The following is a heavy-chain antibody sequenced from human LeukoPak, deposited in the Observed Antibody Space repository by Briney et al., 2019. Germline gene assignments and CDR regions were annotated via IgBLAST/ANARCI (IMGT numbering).Heavy chain of an antibody. V-gene: IGHV3-23*01. CDR1: GFTFSSSA. CDR2: ISGSCGST. CDR3: AKDLVVATIRNFYYYMDV. D-gene: IGHD5-12*01. J-gene: IGHJ6*03. Sequence: GGSLRLSCAASGFTFSSSAMSWVRQARGKGLEWVSAISGSCGSTYYPDSVKGRFTISRDNSKNTLYLQMNSLRAEDTAVFYYAKDLVVATIRNFYYYMDVWGKGTTVTVSS.